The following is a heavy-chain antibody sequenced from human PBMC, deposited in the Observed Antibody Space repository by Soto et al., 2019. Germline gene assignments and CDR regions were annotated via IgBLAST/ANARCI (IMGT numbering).Heavy chain of an antibody. CDR2: MNPNSGNT. J-gene: IGHJ5*02. CDR3: ARVKTPRILTSYYIWFDP. V-gene: IGHV1-8*01. D-gene: IGHD3-9*01. CDR1: GYTFTSYD. Sequence: QVQLVQYGAEVKKPGASVKVSCKASGYTFTSYDINWVRQATGQGLEWMGWMNPNSGNTGYAHKFQGRVTMTRNTSISTDYMELSSLRYEDTAVYYCARVKTPRILTSYYIWFDPWGQGTMVTVSS.